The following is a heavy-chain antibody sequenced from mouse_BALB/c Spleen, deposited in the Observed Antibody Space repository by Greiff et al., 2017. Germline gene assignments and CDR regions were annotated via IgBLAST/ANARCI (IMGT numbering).Heavy chain of an antibody. CDR1: GYTFSSYW. D-gene: IGHD1-2*01. J-gene: IGHJ3*01. V-gene: IGHV1-9*01. CDR3: ARRGQLRLPFAY. Sequence: QVQLQQSGAELMKPGASVKISCKATGYTFSSYWIEWVKQRPGHGLEWIGEILPGSGSTNYNEKFKGKATFTADTSSNTAYMQLSSLTSEDSAVYYCARRGQLRLPFAYWAKGLWSLSLQ. CDR2: ILPGSGST.